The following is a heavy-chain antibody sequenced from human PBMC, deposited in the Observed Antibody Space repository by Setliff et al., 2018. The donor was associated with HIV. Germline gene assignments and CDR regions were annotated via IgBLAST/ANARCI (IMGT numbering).Heavy chain of an antibody. D-gene: IGHD6-19*01. CDR2: IHTSGNT. CDR3: ARGRTQWPNYNYFDP. CDR1: GGPITSNTYF. J-gene: IGHJ5*02. V-gene: IGHV4-61*02. Sequence: SETLSLTCSVSGGPITSNTYFWDWIRQAPGKGLQWIGRIHTSGNTNYNPSLKSRVTISVDTSKSQFSLKLSSLTAADTAVYYCARGRTQWPNYNYFDPWGLGTLGTVSS.